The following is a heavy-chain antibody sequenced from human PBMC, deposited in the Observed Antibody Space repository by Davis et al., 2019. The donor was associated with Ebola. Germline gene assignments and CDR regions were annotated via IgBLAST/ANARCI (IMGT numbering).Heavy chain of an antibody. J-gene: IGHJ5*02. Sequence: ASVKVSCKASRYTFTGHYMHWVRQAPGQGLEWMRRINPNSGGTNYAQKFQGRVTMTRDTSISTAYMELSRLRSDDTAVYYCARGLYSSSWIGGWFDPWGQGTLVTVSS. D-gene: IGHD6-13*01. CDR2: INPNSGGT. V-gene: IGHV1-2*06. CDR3: ARGLYSSSWIGGWFDP. CDR1: RYTFTGHY.